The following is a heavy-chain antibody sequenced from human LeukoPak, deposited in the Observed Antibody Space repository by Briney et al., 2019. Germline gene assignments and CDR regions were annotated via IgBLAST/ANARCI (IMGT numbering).Heavy chain of an antibody. CDR3: ARRGEYNWNERPFDY. D-gene: IGHD1-20*01. CDR2: IIPIFGTA. J-gene: IGHJ4*02. Sequence: SVKVSCKASGGTFSSYAISWVRQAPGQGLEWMGGIIPIFGTANYVQKFQGRVTITADESTSTAYMELSSLRSEDTAVYYCARRGEYNWNERPFDYWGQGTLVTVSS. V-gene: IGHV1-69*13. CDR1: GGTFSSYA.